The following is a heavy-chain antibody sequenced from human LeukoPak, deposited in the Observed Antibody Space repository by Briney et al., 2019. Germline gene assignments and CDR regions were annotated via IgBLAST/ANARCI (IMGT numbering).Heavy chain of an antibody. V-gene: IGHV1-46*01. D-gene: IGHD6-6*01. CDR2: INPSGGST. CDR1: GYTFTSYY. Sequence: GASVKVSCKASGYTFTSYYMHWVRQAPGQGLEWMGIINPSGGSTSYAQKFQGRVTMTRDMSTSTVYMELSSLRSEGTAVYYCARDFQQLGRGGAFDIWGQGTMVTVSS. CDR3: ARDFQQLGRGGAFDI. J-gene: IGHJ3*02.